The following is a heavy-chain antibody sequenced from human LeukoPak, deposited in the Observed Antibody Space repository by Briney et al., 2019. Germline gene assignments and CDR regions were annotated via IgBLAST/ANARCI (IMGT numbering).Heavy chain of an antibody. Sequence: GGSLRLSCAASGFSFSSYAMYWVRQAPGKGLEWVAVISYDGSSKCYADSVKGRFTVSRDNSKNTLYLQMNSLRAEDTAVYYCARVLDYGGKKAGLDYWGQGTLVTVSS. CDR2: ISYDGSSK. V-gene: IGHV3-30*04. D-gene: IGHD4-23*01. CDR3: ARVLDYGGKKAGLDY. CDR1: GFSFSSYA. J-gene: IGHJ4*02.